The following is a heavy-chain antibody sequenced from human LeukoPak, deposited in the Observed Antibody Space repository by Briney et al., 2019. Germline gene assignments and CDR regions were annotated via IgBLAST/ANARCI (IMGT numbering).Heavy chain of an antibody. CDR2: ISAYNGNT. CDR3: AAELYGGNSDCCNFEL. Sequence: ASVKVSCKASGYTFTSYGISWVRQAPGQGLEWMGWISAYNGNTNYAQKLQGRVTMTTDTSTSTAYMELRSLRSEDTAVYYCAAELYGGNSDCCNFELWGQGTMVTVSS. V-gene: IGHV1-18*01. CDR1: GYTFTSYG. D-gene: IGHD4-23*01. J-gene: IGHJ3*01.